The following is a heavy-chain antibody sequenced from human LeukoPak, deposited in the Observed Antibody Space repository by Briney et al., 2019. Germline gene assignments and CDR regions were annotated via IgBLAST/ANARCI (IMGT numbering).Heavy chain of an antibody. Sequence: SVKVSCKASGGTFSSYAISWVRQAPGQGLEWMGGIIPIFGTANYAQKFQGRVTITADESTSTAYMELRSLRSEDTAVYYCARSSYDFWSGYLYYYYYYYMDVWGKGTTVTVSS. J-gene: IGHJ6*03. CDR1: GGTFSSYA. V-gene: IGHV1-69*13. D-gene: IGHD3-3*01. CDR2: IIPIFGTA. CDR3: ARSSYDFWSGYLYYYYYYYMDV.